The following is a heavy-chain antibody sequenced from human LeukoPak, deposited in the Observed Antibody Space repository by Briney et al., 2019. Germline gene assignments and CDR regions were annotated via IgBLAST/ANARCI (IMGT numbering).Heavy chain of an antibody. CDR2: ISLSDTNT. V-gene: IGHV3-23*01. CDR1: GLIFSKYW. D-gene: IGHD1-26*01. Sequence: GGSLRLSCAASGLIFSKYWMTWVRQAPGKGLEWVSSISLSDTNTYYADSVKGRFTIFRDNSRNTLFLHMSSLRTEDTAVYFCAKDLVVGATYWGQGTLVTVSS. CDR3: AKDLVVGATY. J-gene: IGHJ4*02.